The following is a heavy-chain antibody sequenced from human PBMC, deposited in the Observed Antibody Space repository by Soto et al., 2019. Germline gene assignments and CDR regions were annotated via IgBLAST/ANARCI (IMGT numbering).Heavy chain of an antibody. CDR2: ITDSGDI. Sequence: QVQLQQWGAGLLKPSETLSLTCTVCGGSFSGYERSWIRQTPGKGLEWIGGITDSGDINYNPSLKSRVTGVVGSPKKQNSLRQSAETDAHTFVYYCAGGLNLWFVELARQVGDYYYMDVWGKGTMVTVSS. J-gene: IGHJ6*03. D-gene: IGHD3-10*01. CDR3: AGGLNLWFVELARQVGDYYYMDV. V-gene: IGHV4-34*01. CDR1: GGSFSGYE.